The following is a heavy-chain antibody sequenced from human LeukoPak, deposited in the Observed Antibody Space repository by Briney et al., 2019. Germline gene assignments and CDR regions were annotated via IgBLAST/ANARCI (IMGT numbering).Heavy chain of an antibody. CDR1: GGSFSGYY. Sequence: SETLSFTCAVYGGSFSGYYWSWIRQPPGKGLEWIGEINHSGSTNYNPSLKSRVTISVDTSKNQFSLKLSSVTAADTAVYYCARGFYYLDYWGQGTLVTVSS. CDR3: ARGFYYLDY. V-gene: IGHV4-34*01. J-gene: IGHJ4*02. CDR2: INHSGST.